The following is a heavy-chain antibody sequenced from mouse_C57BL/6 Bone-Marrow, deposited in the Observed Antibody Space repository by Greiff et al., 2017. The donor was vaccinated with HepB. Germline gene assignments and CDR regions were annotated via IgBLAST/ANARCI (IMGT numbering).Heavy chain of an antibody. V-gene: IGHV10-1*01. Sequence: EVKLVESGGGLVQPKGSLKLSCAASGFSFNTYAMNWVRQAPGKGLEWVARIRSKSNNYATYYADSVKDRFTISRDDSESMLYLQMNNLKTEDTAMYCCVGTFYAMDYWGQGTSVTVSS. J-gene: IGHJ4*01. CDR3: VGTFYAMDY. CDR1: GFSFNTYA. CDR2: IRSKSNNYAT. D-gene: IGHD3-3*01.